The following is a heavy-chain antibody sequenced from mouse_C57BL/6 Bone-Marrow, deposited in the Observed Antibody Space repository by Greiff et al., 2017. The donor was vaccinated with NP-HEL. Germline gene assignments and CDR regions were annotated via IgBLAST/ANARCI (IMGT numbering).Heavy chain of an antibody. J-gene: IGHJ2*01. CDR1: GFTFSDYG. CDR3: ARFREYLTYFDY. Sequence: DVMLVESGGGLVQPGGSLKLSCAASGFTFSDYGMAWVRQAPRKGPEWVAFISNLAYSIYYADTVTGRFTISRENAKNTLYLEMSSLRSEDTAMDYCARFREYLTYFDYWGQGTTLTVSS. V-gene: IGHV5-15*01. D-gene: IGHD5-1*01. CDR2: ISNLAYSI.